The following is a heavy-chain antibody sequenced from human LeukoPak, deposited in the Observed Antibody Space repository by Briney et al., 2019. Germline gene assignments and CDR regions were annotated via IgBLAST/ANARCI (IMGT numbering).Heavy chain of an antibody. V-gene: IGHV4-59*08. J-gene: IGHJ4*02. CDR2: IYYSGST. D-gene: IGHD6-13*01. CDR3: ARRDSSWYYFDY. CDR1: GGSISSYY. Sequence: PSETLSLTCTVSGGSISSYYWSWIRQPPGKGLEWIGYIYYSGSTNYNPSLKSRVTISVDTSKNQFSLKLSSVTAADTAVCYCARRDSSWYYFDYWGQGTLVTVSS.